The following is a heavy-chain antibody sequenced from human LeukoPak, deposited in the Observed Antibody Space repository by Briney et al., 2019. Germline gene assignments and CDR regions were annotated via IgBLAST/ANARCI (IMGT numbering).Heavy chain of an antibody. D-gene: IGHD2-21*01. V-gene: IGHV4-34*01. CDR3: ACGFDY. J-gene: IGHJ4*02. CDR2: INHSGST. CDR1: GGSFSGYY. Sequence: PSETLSLTCAVYGGSFSGYYWSWIRQPPGKGLEWIGEINHSGSTYYNPSLKSRVTISVDTSKNQFSLKLSSVTAADTAVYYCACGFDYWGQGTLVTVSS.